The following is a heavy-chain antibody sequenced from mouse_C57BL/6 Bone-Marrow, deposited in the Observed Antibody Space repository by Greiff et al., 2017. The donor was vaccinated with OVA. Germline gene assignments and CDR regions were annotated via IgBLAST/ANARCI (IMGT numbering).Heavy chain of an antibody. D-gene: IGHD2-4*01. Sequence: VQLQQSGAELVRPGASVTLSCKASGYTFTDYEMHWVKQTPVHGLEWIGAIDPETGGTAYNQKFKGKAILTADKSSSTAYMELRSLTSEDSAVYYCTGDYGYWYFDVWGTGTTVTVSS. CDR2: IDPETGGT. V-gene: IGHV1-15*01. CDR3: TGDYGYWYFDV. CDR1: GYTFTDYE. J-gene: IGHJ1*03.